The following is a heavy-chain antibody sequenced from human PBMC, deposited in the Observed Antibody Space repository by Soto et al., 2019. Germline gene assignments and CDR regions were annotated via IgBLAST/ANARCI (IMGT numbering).Heavy chain of an antibody. CDR1: GFTFSSYA. V-gene: IGHV3-23*01. CDR2: ISGSGGST. CDR3: AKGGGIAAAGEYYYGMDV. J-gene: IGHJ6*02. D-gene: IGHD6-13*01. Sequence: EVQLLESGGGLVQPGGSLRLSCAASGFTFSSYAMSWVRQAPGKGLEWVSAISGSGGSTYYADSVKGRFTISRDNSKNSLYMQMNSLGAEDTAVYYCAKGGGIAAAGEYYYGMDVWGQGTTVTVSS.